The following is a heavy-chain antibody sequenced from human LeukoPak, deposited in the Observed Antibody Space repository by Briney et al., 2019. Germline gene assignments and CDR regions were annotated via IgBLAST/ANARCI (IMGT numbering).Heavy chain of an antibody. J-gene: IGHJ5*02. CDR2: INHSGST. CDR1: GGSFSGYY. Sequence: PSETLSLTCAVYGGSFSGYYWSWIRQPPGKGLEWIGEINHSGSTNYNTSLKSRVTISVATSKNQFSLKLSSVTAADTDVYYCARHRFGWFDPWCQGTLVTVSS. CDR3: ARHRFGWFDP. D-gene: IGHD3-10*01. V-gene: IGHV4-34*01.